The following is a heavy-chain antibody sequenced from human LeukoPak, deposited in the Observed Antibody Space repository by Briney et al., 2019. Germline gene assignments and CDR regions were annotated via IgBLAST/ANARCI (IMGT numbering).Heavy chain of an antibody. CDR2: INHSGST. CDR3: ASTGARYFDF. V-gene: IGHV4-34*01. Sequence: SETLSLTCSVYGGSFSGYYWSWIRQPPGEGLEWIGEINHSGSTNYNPSLKSRVTISVDASKNQFSLRLSSVTVADTAVYFCASTGARYFDFWGRRTLVTVSS. CDR1: GGSFSGYY. J-gene: IGHJ4*02. D-gene: IGHD1-14*01.